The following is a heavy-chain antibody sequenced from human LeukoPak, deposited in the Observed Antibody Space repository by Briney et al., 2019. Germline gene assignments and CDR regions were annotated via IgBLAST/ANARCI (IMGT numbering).Heavy chain of an antibody. Sequence: ASVKVSCKASGYTFTGYYMHWVRQAPGQGLEWMGWINPNSGSTSYAQKFQGRVTMTRDMSTSTVYMELSSLRSEDTAVYYCARGSSRSPRDAFDIWGQGTMVTVSS. CDR2: INPNSGST. V-gene: IGHV1-46*01. CDR1: GYTFTGYY. J-gene: IGHJ3*02. CDR3: ARGSSRSPRDAFDI.